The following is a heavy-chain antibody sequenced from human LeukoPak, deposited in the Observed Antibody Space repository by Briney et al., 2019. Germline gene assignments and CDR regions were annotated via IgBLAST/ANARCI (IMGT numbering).Heavy chain of an antibody. CDR2: IYYSGST. CDR3: ATHPPKVCTGGSCTDY. CDR1: GGSISSGEYY. D-gene: IGHD2-15*01. J-gene: IGHJ4*02. V-gene: IGHV4-61*08. Sequence: SETLSLTCTVSGGSISSGEYYWSWIRQPPGKGLEWIGYIYYSGSTNYNPSLKSRVTISVDTSKNQFSLKLSSVTAADTAVYYCATHPPKVCTGGSCTDYWGQGTLVTVSS.